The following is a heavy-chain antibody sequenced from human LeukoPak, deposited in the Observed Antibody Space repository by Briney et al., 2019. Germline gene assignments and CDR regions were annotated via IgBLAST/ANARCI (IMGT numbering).Heavy chain of an antibody. CDR3: ARDDRGNWLDP. V-gene: IGHV6-1*01. J-gene: IGHJ5*02. CDR1: GDSVSSSNAG. D-gene: IGHD3-10*01. Sequence: SQTLSPTCAISGDSVSSSNAGWNWVRQSPSRCLEWLGRPYYRSKWFFDYALSMRSRITINPDPSKNQFSLHLNSVPPEDTAVHYCARDDRGNWLDPWGQGTLVTVSS. CDR2: PYYRSKWFF.